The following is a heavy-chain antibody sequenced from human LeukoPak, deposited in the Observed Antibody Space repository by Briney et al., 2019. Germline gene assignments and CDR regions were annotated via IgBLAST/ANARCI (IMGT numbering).Heavy chain of an antibody. CDR2: IYHSGST. J-gene: IGHJ4*02. CDR1: GGSISSYY. V-gene: IGHV4-59*12. D-gene: IGHD2-2*01. CDR3: AREDLGYCSSTSCPIDY. Sequence: SETLSLTCTVSGGSISSYYWSWIRQPPGKGLEWIGYIYHSGSTYYNPSLKSRVTISVDRSKNQFSLKLSSVTAADTAVYYCAREDLGYCSSTSCPIDYWGQGTLVTVS.